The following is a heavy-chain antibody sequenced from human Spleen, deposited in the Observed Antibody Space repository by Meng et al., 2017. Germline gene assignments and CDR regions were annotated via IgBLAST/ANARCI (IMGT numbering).Heavy chain of an antibody. CDR2: IYHSGST. CDR3: ARILGVVGATGVFDY. Sequence: SETLSLTCTVSGYSISSGYYWGWIRQPPGKGLEWIGSIYHSGSTYYNPSLKSRVTISVDTSKNQFSLKLSSVTAADTAVYYCARILGVVGATGVFDYWGQGTLVTVSS. CDR1: GYSISSGYY. D-gene: IGHD1-26*01. V-gene: IGHV4-38-2*02. J-gene: IGHJ4*02.